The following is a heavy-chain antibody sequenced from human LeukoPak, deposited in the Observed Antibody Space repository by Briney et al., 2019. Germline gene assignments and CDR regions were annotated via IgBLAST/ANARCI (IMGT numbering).Heavy chain of an antibody. CDR3: ARDPKTYCYDSSGEAYFDY. CDR2: ISSSSSYI. D-gene: IGHD3-22*01. CDR1: GFTFSSYS. Sequence: PGGSLRLSCAASGFTFSSYSVNWVRQAPGKGLEWVSSISSSSSYIYYADSVKGRFTISRDNAKNSLYLQMNSLRAEDTAVYYCARDPKTYCYDSSGEAYFDYWGQGTLVTVSS. J-gene: IGHJ4*02. V-gene: IGHV3-21*01.